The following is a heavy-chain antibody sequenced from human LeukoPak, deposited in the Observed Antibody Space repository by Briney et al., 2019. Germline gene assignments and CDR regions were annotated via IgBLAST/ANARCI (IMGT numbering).Heavy chain of an antibody. Sequence: SETLSLACAVYGGSFSGYYWSWIRQPPGKGLEWIGEINHSGSTNHNPSLKSRVTISVDTSKNQFSLKLSSVTAADTAVYYCARAKGQQWLVLRYWDYWGQGTLVTVSS. CDR2: INHSGST. J-gene: IGHJ4*02. V-gene: IGHV4-34*01. CDR3: ARAKGQQWLVLRYWDY. CDR1: GGSFSGYY. D-gene: IGHD6-19*01.